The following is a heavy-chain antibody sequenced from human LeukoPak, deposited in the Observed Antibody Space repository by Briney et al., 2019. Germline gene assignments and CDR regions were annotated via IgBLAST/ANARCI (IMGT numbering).Heavy chain of an antibody. Sequence: SVKVSCKASGYTFTGYYMHWVRQAPGQGLEWMGWINPNSGGTNYAQKFQGRVTMTRDTSISTAYMELSRLRSDDTAVYYCARGSGITGALDAFDIWGQGTMVTVSS. D-gene: IGHD1-26*01. CDR2: INPNSGGT. V-gene: IGHV1-2*02. CDR1: GYTFTGYY. CDR3: ARGSGITGALDAFDI. J-gene: IGHJ3*02.